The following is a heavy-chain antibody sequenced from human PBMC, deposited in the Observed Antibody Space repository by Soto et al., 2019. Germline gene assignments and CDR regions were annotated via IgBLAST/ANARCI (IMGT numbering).Heavy chain of an antibody. V-gene: IGHV4-31*03. CDR1: GGSISSGGYF. CDR3: ARFAREENPKVGSWYYFDY. D-gene: IGHD6-13*01. CDR2: IYYSGRT. J-gene: IGHJ4*02. Sequence: QVQLQESGPGLVKPSQTLSLTCTVSGGSISSGGYFWIWVRQHPGKGLEWIGNIYYSGRTYYNPSLKSRVTISVDTSKNQFSLKLSSVTAADTAVYYCARFAREENPKVGSWYYFDYWGQGTRVTVSS.